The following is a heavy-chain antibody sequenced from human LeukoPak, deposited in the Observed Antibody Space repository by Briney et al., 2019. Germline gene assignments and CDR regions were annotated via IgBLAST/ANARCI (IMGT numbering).Heavy chain of an antibody. CDR1: GYTFTSYY. Sequence: ASVKVSCKASGYTFTSYYMHWVRQAPGQGLEWMGIINPSGGSTSYAQKFQGRVTMTRDMSTSTVYMELSSLRSEGTAVYYCARDERYDSSGYPFDYWGQGTLVTVSS. D-gene: IGHD3-22*01. V-gene: IGHV1-46*01. J-gene: IGHJ4*02. CDR2: INPSGGST. CDR3: ARDERYDSSGYPFDY.